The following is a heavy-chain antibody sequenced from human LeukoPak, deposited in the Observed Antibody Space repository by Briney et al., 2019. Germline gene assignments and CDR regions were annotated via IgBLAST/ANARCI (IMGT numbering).Heavy chain of an antibody. V-gene: IGHV4-38-2*01. CDR3: ARVYSGSTWYYFDY. Sequence: PSETLSLTCAVSHYSISSPYFWGWIRQPPGKGLEWIGSIYHTGRTNYNPSINSRVTMSLDTSKNQFSLNVNSVTAADTAVYHCARVYSGSTWYYFDYWGQGILVTVSS. D-gene: IGHD5-12*01. CDR2: IYHTGRT. J-gene: IGHJ4*02. CDR1: HYSISSPYF.